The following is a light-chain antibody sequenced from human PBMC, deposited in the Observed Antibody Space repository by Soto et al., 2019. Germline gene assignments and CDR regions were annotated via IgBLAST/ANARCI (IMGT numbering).Light chain of an antibody. V-gene: IGLV2-14*01. CDR3: SSYTSSSTLYVV. CDR2: DVS. CDR1: SSDVGGYNY. J-gene: IGLJ2*01. Sequence: QSALTQPASVSGSPGQSITISCTGTSSDVGGYNYVSWYQQHPGKAPKLMIYDVSNRPSGVSNRFSGSKSGNTASLTISGXXAEDEADYYCSSYTSSSTLYVVFGGGTKLTVL.